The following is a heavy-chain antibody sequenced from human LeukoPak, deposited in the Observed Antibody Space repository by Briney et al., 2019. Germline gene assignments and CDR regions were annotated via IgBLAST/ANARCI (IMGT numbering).Heavy chain of an antibody. V-gene: IGHV4-4*09. Sequence: SETLSLTCTVSGSVSSYYWSWIRQPPGKGLEWIGYIYTSGSTNYNPSLKSRVTISVDTSKNQFSLDLSSVTAADTAVYYCARQKCTSTSCLTKNAFDIWGQGTMVTVSS. D-gene: IGHD2-2*01. CDR1: GSVSSYY. J-gene: IGHJ3*02. CDR2: IYTSGST. CDR3: ARQKCTSTSCLTKNAFDI.